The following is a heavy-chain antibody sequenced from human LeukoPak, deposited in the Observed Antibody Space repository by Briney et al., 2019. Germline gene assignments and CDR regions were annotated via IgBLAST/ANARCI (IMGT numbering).Heavy chain of an antibody. J-gene: IGHJ6*03. CDR2: ISGSGGST. CDR1: GFTFSSYA. Sequence: GGSLRLSCAASGFTFSSYAMSWVRQAPGKGLEWVSAISGSGGSTYYADSVKGRFTISRDNSKNTLYLQMNSLRAEDMAVYYCASDSIAALYYYYYMDVWGKGTTVTVSS. CDR3: ASDSIAALYYYYYMDV. D-gene: IGHD6-6*01. V-gene: IGHV3-23*01.